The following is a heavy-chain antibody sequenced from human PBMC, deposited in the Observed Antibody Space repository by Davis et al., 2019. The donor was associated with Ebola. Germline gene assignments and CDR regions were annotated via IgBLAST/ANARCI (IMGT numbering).Heavy chain of an antibody. Sequence: ASVKVSCKASGYTFTRYGITWVRQAPGQGLEWMGWLSGDKGNTSYTEKLQGRVTMTADTSTSTAYMELRSLTSDDTGVYYCTRDLSADVTEAATLFDYWGQGTLVTVSS. J-gene: IGHJ4*02. CDR1: GYTFTRYG. CDR3: TRDLSADVTEAATLFDY. D-gene: IGHD2-15*01. CDR2: LSGDKGNT. V-gene: IGHV1-18*01.